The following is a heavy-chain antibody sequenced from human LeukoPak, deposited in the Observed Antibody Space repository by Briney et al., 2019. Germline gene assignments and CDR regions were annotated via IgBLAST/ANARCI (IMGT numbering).Heavy chain of an antibody. V-gene: IGHV3-15*01. J-gene: IGHJ4*02. Sequence: GGSLRLSCAVSGFTFSHAWMSWVRQAPGKGLEWVGRIKSRIDGGTTDYGAPVKGRFTISRDDSKNTLYLQMNSLKSEDTAVYYCTTIRGFCSGRSCLGYWGQGTLVTVSS. CDR2: IKSRIDGGTT. CDR1: GFTFSHAW. D-gene: IGHD2-15*01. CDR3: TTIRGFCSGRSCLGY.